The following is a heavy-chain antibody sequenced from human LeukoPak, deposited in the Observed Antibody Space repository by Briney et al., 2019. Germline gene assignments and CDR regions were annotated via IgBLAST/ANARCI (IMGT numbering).Heavy chain of an antibody. CDR1: GYTFTSYD. CDR3: AREADDSGYDPLDY. D-gene: IGHD5-12*01. CDR2: MNPNSGNT. J-gene: IGHJ4*02. V-gene: IGHV1-8*01. Sequence: ASVKVSCKASGYTFTSYDINWVRQATGQGLEWMGWMNPNSGNTGYAQKFQGRVTMTRNTSISTAYMELSSLRSEDTAVYYCAREADDSGYDPLDYWGQGTLVTVSS.